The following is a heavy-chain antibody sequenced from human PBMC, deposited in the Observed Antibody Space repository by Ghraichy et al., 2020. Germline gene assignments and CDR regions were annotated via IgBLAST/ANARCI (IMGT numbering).Heavy chain of an antibody. J-gene: IGHJ4*02. V-gene: IGHV4-34*01. D-gene: IGHD6-6*01. CDR1: GGSFSGNY. CDR2: INHSGSP. Sequence: SETLSLTCTVSGGSFSGNYWCWSRQPPATGLEWNGEINHSGSPNYNPSLKRRVTISVDPSTNQFSLKLSSVTAADTALYYCARDAKAGRPEYWGQGTLVSVSS. CDR3: ARDAKAGRPEY.